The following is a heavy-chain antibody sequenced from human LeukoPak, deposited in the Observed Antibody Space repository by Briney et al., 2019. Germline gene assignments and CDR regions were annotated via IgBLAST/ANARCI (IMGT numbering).Heavy chain of an antibody. D-gene: IGHD3-9*01. CDR1: GFTFSSYG. Sequence: GGTLRLSCAASGFTFSSYGMSWVRQAPGKGPEWVSAISGSGGSTYYADSVKGRFTISRDNSKNTLYLQMNSLRAEDTAVYYCAKDWVSGAYYDILTGYDYWGQGTLVTVSS. CDR3: AKDWVSGAYYDILTGYDY. J-gene: IGHJ4*02. V-gene: IGHV3-23*01. CDR2: ISGSGGST.